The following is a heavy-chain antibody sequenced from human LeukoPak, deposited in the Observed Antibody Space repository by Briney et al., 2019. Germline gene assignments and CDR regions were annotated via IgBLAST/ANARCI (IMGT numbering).Heavy chain of an antibody. CDR1: GFTVSSNY. CDR2: IYSGGST. D-gene: IGHD6-13*01. Sequence: GGSLRLSCAASGFTVSSNYMSWVRQAPGKGLEWVSVIYSGGSTYYADSVKGRFTISRDNSKNTLYLQMNSLRAEDTAVYYCARARAAAGTWFAYYYYGMDVWGQGTTVTVFS. V-gene: IGHV3-66*01. J-gene: IGHJ6*02. CDR3: ARARAAAGTWFAYYYYGMDV.